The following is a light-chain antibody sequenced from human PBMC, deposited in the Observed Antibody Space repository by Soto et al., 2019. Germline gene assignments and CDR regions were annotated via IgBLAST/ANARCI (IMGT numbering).Light chain of an antibody. J-gene: IGKJ1*01. CDR1: QSVSSY. Sequence: EIVLTQSPATLSLSPGERATLSCTASQSVSSYLAWYQQKPGQAPRLLIYDAYNRATDIPARFSGSGSGTDFTLTISSLEPEDFAVYYCLQRSGWPWTFGQGTKVEIK. CDR3: LQRSGWPWT. CDR2: DAY. V-gene: IGKV3-11*01.